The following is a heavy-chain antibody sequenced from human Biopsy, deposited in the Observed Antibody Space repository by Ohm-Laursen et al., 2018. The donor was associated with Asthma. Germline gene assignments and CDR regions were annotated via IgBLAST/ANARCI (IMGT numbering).Heavy chain of an antibody. V-gene: IGHV1-69*13. CDR1: GDSFSNYA. CDR2: LIPVLGTP. J-gene: IGHJ6*02. D-gene: IGHD6-6*01. Sequence: GASVKVSCKASGDSFSNYAISWVRQAPGQGLEWMGGLIPVLGTPDHAQMFEGRVTITADESTSTAYMKLSSLSSEDTAVFFCGGCSSSNYYYVLDVWGQGTTIIVSS. CDR3: GGCSSSNYYYVLDV.